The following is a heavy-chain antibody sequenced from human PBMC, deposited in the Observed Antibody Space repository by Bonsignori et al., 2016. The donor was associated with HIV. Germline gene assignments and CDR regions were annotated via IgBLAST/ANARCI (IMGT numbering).Heavy chain of an antibody. V-gene: IGHV4-39*02. CDR3: ARVGMTTITGYYYYIDV. Sequence: WIRQPPGKGLEWIGSIYYSGDTYYNPSLRSRLSISIDTSNNHFSLRLTSVTAADTAVYYCARVGMTTITGYYYYIDVWGKGTTVTVSS. CDR2: IYYSGDT. J-gene: IGHJ6*03. D-gene: IGHD5-24*01.